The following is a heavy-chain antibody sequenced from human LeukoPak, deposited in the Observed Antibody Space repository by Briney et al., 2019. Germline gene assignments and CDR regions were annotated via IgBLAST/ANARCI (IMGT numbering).Heavy chain of an antibody. D-gene: IGHD6-19*01. J-gene: IGHJ6*04. CDR3: ARGPPLVVAGTRCYFKDLDV. Sequence: PSETLSLTCAVYGGSFSGYYWSWIRLPPGKGLEWIGEINHSGSTNYNPSLKSRVTISVDTSKNQFSLKLSSVTAADTAVYYCARGPPLVVAGTRCYFKDLDVWGKRTTVTVSS. CDR1: GGSFSGYY. CDR2: INHSGST. V-gene: IGHV4-34*01.